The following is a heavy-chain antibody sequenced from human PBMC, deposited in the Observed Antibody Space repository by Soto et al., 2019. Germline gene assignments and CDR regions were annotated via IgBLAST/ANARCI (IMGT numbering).Heavy chain of an antibody. V-gene: IGHV1-58*01. Sequence: VKVSCKASGFTFTSSAVQWVRQARGQRLEWIGWIVVGSGNTIYAQKFQERVTITRDLSTSTAYMELSSLRSEDTAVYYCAAKGQQHLGYYNGMDVWGQGATVTVSS. CDR3: AAKGQQHLGYYNGMDV. D-gene: IGHD6-13*01. CDR1: GFTFTSSA. J-gene: IGHJ6*02. CDR2: IVVGSGNT.